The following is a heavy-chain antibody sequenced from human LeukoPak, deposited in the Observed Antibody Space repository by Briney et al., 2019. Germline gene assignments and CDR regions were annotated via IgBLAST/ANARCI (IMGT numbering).Heavy chain of an antibody. Sequence: SETLSLTCAVYGGSFSGYYWSWIRQPPGKGLEWIGEINHSGSTNYNPSLKSRVTISVDTSKNQFSLKLSSVTAADTAVYYCVRGGLSSWYIGPIGWFDPWGQGTLVTVSS. V-gene: IGHV4-34*01. CDR1: GGSFSGYY. CDR3: VRGGLSSWYIGPIGWFDP. D-gene: IGHD6-13*01. J-gene: IGHJ5*02. CDR2: INHSGST.